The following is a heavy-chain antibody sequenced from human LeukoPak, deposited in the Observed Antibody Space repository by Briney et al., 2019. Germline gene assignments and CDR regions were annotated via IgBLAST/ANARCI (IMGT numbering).Heavy chain of an antibody. Sequence: GGSLRLSCAASGFTFSDYNMRWIRQAPGKGLEWVSSISRSGSTKYYADSVKGRFTISRDNAKNSLFLQMNSLRDGDTAVYYCAREGLSSSWDNWCFDLWGRGTLVTVSS. J-gene: IGHJ2*01. CDR2: ISRSGSTK. D-gene: IGHD6-13*01. V-gene: IGHV3-11*04. CDR3: AREGLSSSWDNWCFDL. CDR1: GFTFSDYN.